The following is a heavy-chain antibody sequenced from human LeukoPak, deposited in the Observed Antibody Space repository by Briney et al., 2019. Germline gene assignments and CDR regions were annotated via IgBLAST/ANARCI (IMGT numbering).Heavy chain of an antibody. J-gene: IGHJ4*02. V-gene: IGHV1-69*13. D-gene: IGHD3-22*01. CDR1: GGTFSSYA. CDR3: ARTAYYYDSSGYYYSDFDY. CDR2: IIPIFGTA. Sequence: SVKASCKASGGTFSSYAISWVRQAPGQGLEWMGGIIPIFGTANYAQKFQGRVTITADESTSTAYMELSSLRSEDTAVYYCARTAYYYDSSGYYYSDFDYWGQGTLVTVSS.